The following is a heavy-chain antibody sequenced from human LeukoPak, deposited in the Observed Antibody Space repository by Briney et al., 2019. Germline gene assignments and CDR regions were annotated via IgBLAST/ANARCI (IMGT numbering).Heavy chain of an antibody. CDR1: GDSVSSNSAT. Sequence: SQTLSLACAISGDSVSSNSATWDWIRQSPSRGLEWLGRTYYRSKWYNDYAVSVKSRITINPDTSKNQFSLHLNSVTPEDTAVYYCARVGRSGTDYEYWGQGTLVTVSS. V-gene: IGHV6-1*01. D-gene: IGHD1-26*01. CDR2: TYYRSKWYN. J-gene: IGHJ4*02. CDR3: ARVGRSGTDYEY.